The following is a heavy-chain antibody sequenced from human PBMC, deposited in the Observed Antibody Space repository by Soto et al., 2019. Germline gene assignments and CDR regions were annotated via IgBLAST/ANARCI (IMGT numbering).Heavy chain of an antibody. Sequence: ASVKASCKASGYTFTRYRFSWVRQAPGQGLEWMGWISTYNANYAQKFQGRVTMTTDTSTSTAYMELRSLRSDDTAVYYCAREGELGYWGQGTLVTVSS. CDR3: AREGELGY. D-gene: IGHD1-7*01. CDR1: GYTFTRYR. J-gene: IGHJ4*02. V-gene: IGHV1-18*01. CDR2: ISTYNA.